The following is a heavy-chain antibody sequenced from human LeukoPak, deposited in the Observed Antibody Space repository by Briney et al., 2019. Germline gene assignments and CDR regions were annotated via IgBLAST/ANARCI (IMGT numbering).Heavy chain of an antibody. J-gene: IGHJ4*02. V-gene: IGHV3-7*01. CDR1: GFTFTNYW. CDR2: IKQDGSAK. D-gene: IGHD1-26*01. Sequence: PGGSLRLSCAASGFTFTNYWMAWVRQAPGKGLEWVANIKQDGSAKHYADSLKGRFTISRDNPKNSLYLQMNSLRADDTAVYYCARDTDGSLDYWGQGILVTVAS. CDR3: ARDTDGSLDY.